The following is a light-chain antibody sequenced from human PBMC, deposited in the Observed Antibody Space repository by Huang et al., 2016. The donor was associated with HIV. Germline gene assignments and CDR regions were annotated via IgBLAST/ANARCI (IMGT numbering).Light chain of an antibody. Sequence: DIQMTQSPSSLSASVGDRVTITCRASQGMSKSLAWYQQKPGKAPKLLLYAASRLESGVPSRFSGSGSGTDYTLTISSLQPEDFATYYCQQYYSTLRMFGQGTKVEIK. V-gene: IGKV1-NL1*01. J-gene: IGKJ1*01. CDR1: QGMSKS. CDR3: QQYYSTLRM. CDR2: AAS.